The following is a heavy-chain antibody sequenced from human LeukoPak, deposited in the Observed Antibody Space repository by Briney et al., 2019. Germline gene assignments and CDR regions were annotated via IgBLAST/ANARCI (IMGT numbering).Heavy chain of an antibody. J-gene: IGHJ4*02. CDR3: AKDIVGARGGFDY. D-gene: IGHD1-26*01. CDR1: GFTFSSYA. Sequence: GGSLRLSCAASGFTFSSYAMSWVRQAPGKGLEWVSAISGSGGSTYYADSVKGRFTISRDNSKNTLYLQMNSLRAEDTAVYYCAKDIVGARGGFDYWGQRTLVTASS. V-gene: IGHV3-23*01. CDR2: ISGSGGST.